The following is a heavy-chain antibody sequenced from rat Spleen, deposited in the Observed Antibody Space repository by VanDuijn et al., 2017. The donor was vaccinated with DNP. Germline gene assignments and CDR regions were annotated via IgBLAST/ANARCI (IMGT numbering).Heavy chain of an antibody. D-gene: IGHD1-9*01. CDR3: ARVFSSYYGYNSYWYFDF. Sequence: EVQLQESGPGLVKPSQSLSLTCSVTGSSIISNYWAWIRKFPGNKMEWTGYISYSGSTSYNPSLKSRISITRDTSKNQFFLQLNSVTTDDTATYYCARVFSSYYGYNSYWYFDFWGPGTVVTVSS. CDR1: GSSIISNY. V-gene: IGHV3-1*01. CDR2: ISYSGST. J-gene: IGHJ1*01.